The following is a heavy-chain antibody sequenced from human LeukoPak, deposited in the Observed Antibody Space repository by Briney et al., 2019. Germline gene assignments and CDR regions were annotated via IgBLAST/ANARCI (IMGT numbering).Heavy chain of an antibody. Sequence: SETLSLTCTVSGGSISSGSYYWSWIRQPAGKGLEWIGRMYTIQTSGSTNYNPSLKSRVTISVDTSKNQFSLKLNSVTAADTAVYYCATSAIRYCSSTSCPFDYWGQGTLVTVSS. V-gene: IGHV4-61*02. D-gene: IGHD2-2*01. J-gene: IGHJ4*02. CDR3: ATSAIRYCSSTSCPFDY. CDR2: MYTIQTSGST. CDR1: GGSISSGSYY.